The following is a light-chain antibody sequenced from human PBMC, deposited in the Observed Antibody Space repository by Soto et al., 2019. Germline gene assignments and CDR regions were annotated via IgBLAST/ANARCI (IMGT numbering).Light chain of an antibody. V-gene: IGKV2-30*01. CDR3: MKGTHWPWT. Sequence: VMTQSPDSLALSLGERATINCKSSESVLYSSNNKNYLNWFQQRTGQSPRSXIYTVSNRDSGVPDRFSGSGSDTDLKLKISRVEAEDVGVYYCMKGTHWPWTFGQGTKVDIK. J-gene: IGKJ1*01. CDR2: TVS. CDR1: ESVLYSSNNKNY.